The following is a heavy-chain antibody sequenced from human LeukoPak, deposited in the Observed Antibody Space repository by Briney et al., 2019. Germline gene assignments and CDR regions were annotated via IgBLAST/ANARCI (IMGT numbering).Heavy chain of an antibody. J-gene: IGHJ5*02. CDR3: ARDHLANLASRLFDP. V-gene: IGHV4-59*01. D-gene: IGHD3-3*01. CDR1: GGSISSYY. Sequence: SETLSLTCTVSGGSISSYYWSWLRQPPGKGLEYIGYTHYSGATNYNPSLKSRVTISLDTSGNQFSLKLSSVTAADTAVYYCARDHLANLASRLFDPWGQGTLVTVSS. CDR2: THYSGAT.